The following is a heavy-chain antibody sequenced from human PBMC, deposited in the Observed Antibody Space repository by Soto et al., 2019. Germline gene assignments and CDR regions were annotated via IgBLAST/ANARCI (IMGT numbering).Heavy chain of an antibody. CDR2: IYYSGST. V-gene: IGHV4-31*03. D-gene: IGHD2-2*01. J-gene: IGHJ5*02. Sequence: SETLSLTFTVSGGSISSGGYSWSWIRQHPGKGLEWIGYIYYSGSTYYNPSLKSRVTISVDTSKNQFSLKLSSVTAADTAVYYCAIGLGYCSSTSGPSLRFDPWGQGTLVTVSS. CDR3: AIGLGYCSSTSGPSLRFDP. CDR1: GGSISSGGYS.